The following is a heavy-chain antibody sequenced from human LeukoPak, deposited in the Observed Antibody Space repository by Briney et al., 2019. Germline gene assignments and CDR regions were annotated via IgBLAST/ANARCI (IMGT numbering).Heavy chain of an antibody. J-gene: IGHJ4*02. Sequence: PGGSLRLSCAASGFTVSSNYMSWVRQAPGKGLEWVSVIYSGSSTYYADSVKGRFTISRDNSKNTLYLQMNSLRAEDTAVYYCARDQRDYYDSSGYPRDWGQGTLVTVSS. CDR1: GFTVSSNY. V-gene: IGHV3-66*02. CDR2: IYSGSST. D-gene: IGHD3-22*01. CDR3: ARDQRDYYDSSGYPRD.